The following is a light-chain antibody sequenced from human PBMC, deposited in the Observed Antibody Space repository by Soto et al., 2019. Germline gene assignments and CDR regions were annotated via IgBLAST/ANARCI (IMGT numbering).Light chain of an antibody. J-gene: IGLJ1*01. CDR1: SSDVGSYDY. V-gene: IGLV2-14*03. CDR3: CAYSTSGTHV. CDR2: DVN. Sequence: QSVLTQPASVSGSPGQSITFFCTGTSSDVGSYDYVSWHQQHPGKAPKLIIYDVNNRPSGVPSRFSGSKPGNTASLIISGLQTEDEADYYCCAYSTSGTHVFGTGTKVTVL.